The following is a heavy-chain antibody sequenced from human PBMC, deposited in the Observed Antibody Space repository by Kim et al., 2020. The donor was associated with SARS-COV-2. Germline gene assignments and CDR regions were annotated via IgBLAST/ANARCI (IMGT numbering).Heavy chain of an antibody. CDR1: GFTFSDYY. CDR3: ARDRGADIVVVPADTPLYYYGMDV. V-gene: IGHV3-11*01. Sequence: GGSLRLSCAASGFTFSDYYMSWIRQAPGKGLEWVSYISSSGSTIYYADSVKGRFTISRDNAKNSLYLQMNSLRAEDTAVYYCARDRGADIVVVPADTPLYYYGMDVWGQGTTVTVSS. J-gene: IGHJ6*02. CDR2: ISSSGSTI. D-gene: IGHD2-2*01.